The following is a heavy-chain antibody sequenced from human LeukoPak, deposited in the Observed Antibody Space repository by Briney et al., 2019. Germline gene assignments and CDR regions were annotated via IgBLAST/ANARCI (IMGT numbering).Heavy chain of an antibody. V-gene: IGHV3-23*01. CDR3: ARGYSSGWYKFDY. D-gene: IGHD6-19*01. CDR1: GFTFSSYA. J-gene: IGHJ4*02. CDR2: ISGSGGST. Sequence: GGSLRLSCAASGFTFSSYAMSWVRQAPGKGLEWVSAISGSGGSTYYADSVEGRFTISRDNSKNTLYLQMNSLRAEDTAVYYCARGYSSGWYKFDYWGQGTLVTVSS.